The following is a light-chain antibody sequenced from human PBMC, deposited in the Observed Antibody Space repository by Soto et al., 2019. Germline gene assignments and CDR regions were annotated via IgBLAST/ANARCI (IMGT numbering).Light chain of an antibody. Sequence: QSVLTQPPSASGSPGQSVTISCTGTSRDVGNYNYVAWYQQHPGKAPKPMIYEVNKRPSGVPDRFSGSKAGNTASLTVFGLQPEDEADYYCSSYAGSDVFVFGSGTKLTVL. CDR2: EVN. J-gene: IGLJ1*01. V-gene: IGLV2-8*01. CDR3: SSYAGSDVFV. CDR1: SRDVGNYNY.